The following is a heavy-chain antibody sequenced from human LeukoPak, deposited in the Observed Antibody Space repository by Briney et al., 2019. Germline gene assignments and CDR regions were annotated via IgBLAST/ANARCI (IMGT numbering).Heavy chain of an antibody. CDR1: GFTFRSHA. D-gene: IGHD3-22*01. V-gene: IGHV3-23*01. CDR3: ARDWDYYDSSGYPDY. CDR2: IYENGGTT. J-gene: IGHJ4*02. Sequence: PGGSLRLSCVGSGFTFRSHAMSWVRQAPEKGLEFVSGIYENGGTTYYADSVKGRFSISRDNSKNTLYLQMDSLRAEDTAVYYCARDWDYYDSSGYPDYWGQGTLVTVSS.